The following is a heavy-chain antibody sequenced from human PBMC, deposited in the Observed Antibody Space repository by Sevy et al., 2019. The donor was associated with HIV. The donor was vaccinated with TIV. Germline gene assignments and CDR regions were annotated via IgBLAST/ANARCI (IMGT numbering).Heavy chain of an antibody. J-gene: IGHJ5*02. Sequence: GGSLRLSCAASGFTFSSYWMNWIRQAPGKGLEWVANIKQDGSEKYYVDSVKGRFTISRDNAKNSLYLEMNTLGAEDTAEYYCATSGGETWGQGTLVTVSS. CDR3: ATSGGET. V-gene: IGHV3-7*01. CDR2: IKQDGSEK. CDR1: GFTFSSYW. D-gene: IGHD3-16*01.